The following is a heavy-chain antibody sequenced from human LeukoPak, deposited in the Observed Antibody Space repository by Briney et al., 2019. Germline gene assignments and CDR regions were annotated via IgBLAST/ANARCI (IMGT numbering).Heavy chain of an antibody. D-gene: IGHD5-18*01. CDR3: ARDNDVDTAMVSFDY. Sequence: SVKVSCKASGYTFTSYDINWVRQAPGQGLEWMGRIIPILGIANYAQKFQGRVTITADKSTSTAYMELSSLRSEDTAVYYCARDNDVDTAMVSFDYWGQGTLVTVSS. CDR2: IIPILGIA. CDR1: GYTFTSYD. V-gene: IGHV1-69*04. J-gene: IGHJ4*02.